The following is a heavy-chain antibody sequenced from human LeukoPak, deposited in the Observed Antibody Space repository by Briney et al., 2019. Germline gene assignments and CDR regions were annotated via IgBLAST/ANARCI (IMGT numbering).Heavy chain of an antibody. J-gene: IGHJ4*02. CDR2: ISYDGSNK. D-gene: IGHD5-24*01. CDR1: GFTFSSYA. V-gene: IGHV3-30*04. CDR3: ARSLDGYNDY. Sequence: PGGSLRLSCAASGFTFSSYAMHWIRQAPGKGLEWVAVISYDGSNKYYADSVKGRFTISRDNSENTLYLQMNSLRAEDTAVYYCARSLDGYNDYWGQGTLVTVSS.